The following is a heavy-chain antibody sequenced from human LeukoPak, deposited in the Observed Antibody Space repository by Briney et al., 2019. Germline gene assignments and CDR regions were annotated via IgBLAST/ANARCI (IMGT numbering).Heavy chain of an antibody. CDR1: GGSFSGYY. CDR3: ARGHRELDY. D-gene: IGHD1-1*01. V-gene: IGHV4-34*01. Sequence: SETLSLTCAVYGGSFSGYYWSWIRQPPGKGLEWIGEINHSGSTNYNPSLKSRVTISVDTSKNQFSLKLSSVTAADTAVYYCARGHRELDYWGQGTLVTVSS. J-gene: IGHJ4*02. CDR2: INHSGST.